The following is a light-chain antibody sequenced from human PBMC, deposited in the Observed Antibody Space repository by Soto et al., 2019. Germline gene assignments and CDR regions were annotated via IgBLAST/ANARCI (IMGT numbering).Light chain of an antibody. CDR2: LGS. Sequence: DIVMTQSPLSLPVTPGEPASISCRSSQSLLYSNGYNYFDWYLQKPGQSPQLLIYLGSNRVSGVPDRFSGSGSGTDFTLKISRVEAEDVGVYYCMQALQTPYTFGQGTKLEIK. V-gene: IGKV2-28*01. CDR3: MQALQTPYT. J-gene: IGKJ2*01. CDR1: QSLLYSNGYNY.